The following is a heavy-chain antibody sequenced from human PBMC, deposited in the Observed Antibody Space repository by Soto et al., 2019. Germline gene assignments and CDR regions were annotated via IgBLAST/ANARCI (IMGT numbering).Heavy chain of an antibody. CDR2: INTNTGNP. J-gene: IGHJ5*02. Sequence: GSVKVSFNSSGYPFTSYAMNLERQAPGQGLEWMGWINTNTGNPTYAQGFTGRFVFSLDTSVSTAYLQICSLKAEDTAVYYCARAGVDVVPTNWFDPWGQGTMVTVSS. D-gene: IGHD2-2*01. CDR3: ARAGVDVVPTNWFDP. CDR1: GYPFTSYA. V-gene: IGHV7-4-1*01.